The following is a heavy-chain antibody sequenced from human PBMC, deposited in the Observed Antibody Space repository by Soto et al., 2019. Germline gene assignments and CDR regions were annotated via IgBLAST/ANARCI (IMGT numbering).Heavy chain of an antibody. J-gene: IGHJ4*02. CDR3: ARDLFGGKTFRGYLDY. Sequence: GGSLRLSCAVSGFTFRSSPMSWVRRAPGKGLEWVSGINGGDDSKHYAESVRGRFTITRDNSKNTLLLQMNSLRVEDTAVYYCARDLFGGKTFRGYLDYCGQRSLVTVSA. V-gene: IGHV3-23*01. CDR1: GFTFRSSP. CDR2: INGGDDSK. D-gene: IGHD2-15*01.